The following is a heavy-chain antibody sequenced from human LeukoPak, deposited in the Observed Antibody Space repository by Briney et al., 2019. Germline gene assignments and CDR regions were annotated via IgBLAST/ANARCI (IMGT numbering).Heavy chain of an antibody. Sequence: ASVKVSCKASGYTFTSYGISWVRQAPGQGLEWMGWISAYNGNTNYAQKLQGRVTMTTDTSTNTAYMELRSLRSDDTAVYYCARAGVTIFGVVISVGWGNYYMDVWGKGTTVTVSS. V-gene: IGHV1-18*01. J-gene: IGHJ6*03. D-gene: IGHD3-3*01. CDR2: ISAYNGNT. CDR1: GYTFTSYG. CDR3: ARAGVTIFGVVISVGWGNYYMDV.